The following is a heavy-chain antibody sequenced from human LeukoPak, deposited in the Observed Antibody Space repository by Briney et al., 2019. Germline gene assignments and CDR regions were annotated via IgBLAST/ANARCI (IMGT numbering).Heavy chain of an antibody. Sequence: GGSLRLSCTASGIVFSRTAMNWARQSPGRGLECLSAISGGGERTFYADSVRGRFTISRDNSKNMVYLQMNSLRVDDTAIYYCGKDGGQYSSGPEFDPRGQGDLVTVPS. V-gene: IGHV3-23*01. D-gene: IGHD6-19*01. CDR1: GIVFSRTA. CDR3: GKDGGQYSSGPEFDP. J-gene: IGHJ5*02. CDR2: ISGGGERT.